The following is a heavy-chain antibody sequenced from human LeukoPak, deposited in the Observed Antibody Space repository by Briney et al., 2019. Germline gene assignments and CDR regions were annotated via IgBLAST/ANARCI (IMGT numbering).Heavy chain of an antibody. D-gene: IGHD3-9*01. V-gene: IGHV4-59*08. CDR3: ARRMGIRYGNHYYYGMDV. J-gene: IGHJ6*02. Sequence: SETLSLTCTVSGGSISSYYWSWIRQPPGKGLEWIGYIYYSGSTNYNPSLKSRVTISVDTSKNQFSLKLSSVTAADTAVYYCARRMGIRYGNHYYYGMDVWGQGTTVTVSS. CDR2: IYYSGST. CDR1: GGSISSYY.